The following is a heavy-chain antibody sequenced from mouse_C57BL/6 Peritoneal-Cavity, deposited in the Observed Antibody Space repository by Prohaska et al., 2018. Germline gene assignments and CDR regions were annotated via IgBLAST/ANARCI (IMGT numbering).Heavy chain of an antibody. CDR1: VYTFTSYW. V-gene: IGHV1-5*01. CDR2: IYPGNSDT. CDR3: TRSIYYDYDPFAY. Sequence: EVQLQQSGTVLARPGASVKMSCKTSVYTFTSYWMHWVKQRPGQGLEWIGDIYPGNSDTNYNQKFKGKAKLTAVTSASTAYMELSSLTNEDSAVYYCTRSIYYDYDPFAYWGQGTLVTVSA. D-gene: IGHD2-4*01. J-gene: IGHJ3*01.